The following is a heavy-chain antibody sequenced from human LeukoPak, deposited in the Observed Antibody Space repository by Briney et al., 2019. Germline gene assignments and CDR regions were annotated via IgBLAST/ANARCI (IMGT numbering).Heavy chain of an antibody. Sequence: GGSLRLSCAASGFTFSSYWMSWVRQAPGKGLEWVSNIKQDGSEKYYVDSVKGRFTISRDNAKNSLYLQMNSLRAEDTAVYYCARDLLSGSYSYWGQGTLVTVSS. J-gene: IGHJ4*02. D-gene: IGHD1-26*01. CDR1: GFTFSSYW. CDR3: ARDLLSGSYSY. V-gene: IGHV3-7*01. CDR2: IKQDGSEK.